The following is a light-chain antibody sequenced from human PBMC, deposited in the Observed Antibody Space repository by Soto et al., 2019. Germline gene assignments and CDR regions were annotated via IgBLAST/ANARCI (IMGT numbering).Light chain of an antibody. J-gene: IGKJ2*01. Sequence: ESMLTQSPGTLSLSPGERATLSCRASQSVSTRYLAWYQQKPGQAPRLLIYGASIRAAGIPDRFSGSGSGTDFTLTISRLEPEVFAVYYCHQFGSPPLAFTFGRGTKLEI. V-gene: IGKV3-20*01. CDR1: QSVSTRY. CDR2: GAS. CDR3: HQFGSPPLAFT.